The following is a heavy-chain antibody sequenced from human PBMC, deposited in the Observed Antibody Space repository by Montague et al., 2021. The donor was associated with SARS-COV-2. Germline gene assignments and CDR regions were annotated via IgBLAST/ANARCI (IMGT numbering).Heavy chain of an antibody. CDR1: GGSISSYY. V-gene: IGHV4-59*01. D-gene: IGHD5-18*01. CDR2: IYYSGST. CDR3: ARGSYGPDAFDT. J-gene: IGHJ3*02. Sequence: SETLSLTCTVSGGSISSYYWSWIRRPPGKGLEWIGYIYYSGSTNYNPSLKSRVTISLDTSKNQFSLKLNSVTAADTAVYYCARGSYGPDAFDTWGQGTMVTVSS.